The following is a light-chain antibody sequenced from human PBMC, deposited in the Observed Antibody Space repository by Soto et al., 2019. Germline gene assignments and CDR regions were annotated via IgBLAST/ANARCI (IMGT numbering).Light chain of an antibody. CDR2: EVT. J-gene: IGLJ2*01. V-gene: IGLV2-23*02. Sequence: QSVLAQPASVSGSPGQSITISCTGTSSDIGRYDLVAWYQQHPGEAPKLVIYEVTKRPSGISDRFSASKSGNTASLTISGLQAEGEDSYFCWSHAGGGTVLFGGGTKLPVL. CDR3: WSHAGGGTVL. CDR1: SSDIGRYDL.